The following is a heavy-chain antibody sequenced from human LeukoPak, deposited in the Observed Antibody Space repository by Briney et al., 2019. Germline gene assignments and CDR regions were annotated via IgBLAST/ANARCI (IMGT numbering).Heavy chain of an antibody. J-gene: IGHJ6*02. D-gene: IGHD3-22*01. V-gene: IGHV1-18*01. CDR2: ISAYNGNT. CDR1: GYTFTSYG. CDR3: AREGYYDSSGYSDYYYYGMDV. Sequence: ASVKVSCKASGYTFTSYGISWVRQAPGQGLEWMGWISAYNGNTNYAQKLQGRVTMTTDTSTSTAYMGLRSLRSDDTAVYYCAREGYYDSSGYSDYYYYGMDVWGQGTTVTVSS.